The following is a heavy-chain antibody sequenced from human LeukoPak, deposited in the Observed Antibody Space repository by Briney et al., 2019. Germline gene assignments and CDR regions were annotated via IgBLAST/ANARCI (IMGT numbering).Heavy chain of an antibody. CDR2: IYYSGST. CDR1: GGSISSIIYY. V-gene: IGHV4-39*07. Sequence: SETLSLTCTVSGGSISSIIYYWGWIRQPPGKGLEWIGSIYYSGSTYYNPSLKSRVTISVDTSKNQFSLKLSSVTAADTAVYYCAREREGPYGYLDYWGQGTLVTVSS. D-gene: IGHD4-17*01. CDR3: AREREGPYGYLDY. J-gene: IGHJ4*02.